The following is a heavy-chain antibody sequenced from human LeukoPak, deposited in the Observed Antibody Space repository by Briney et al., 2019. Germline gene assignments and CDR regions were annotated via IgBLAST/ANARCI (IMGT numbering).Heavy chain of an antibody. D-gene: IGHD2-15*01. V-gene: IGHV4-59*12. CDR1: GGSINSYY. CDR3: ARARGGSSWSGDFQH. CDR2: IYYSGST. J-gene: IGHJ1*01. Sequence: SETLSLTCTVSGGSINSYYWSWIRQSPGKGLEWIGSIYYSGSTNYNPSLESRVTISVDTSKNQFSLKVSSVTAAHTAVYYCARARGGSSWSGDFQHWGQGTLVTISS.